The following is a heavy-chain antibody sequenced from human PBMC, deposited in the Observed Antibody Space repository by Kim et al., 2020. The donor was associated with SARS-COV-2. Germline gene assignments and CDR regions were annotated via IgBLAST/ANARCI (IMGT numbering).Heavy chain of an antibody. CDR1: GGTFSSYA. V-gene: IGHV1-69*13. CDR2: IIPIFGTA. J-gene: IGHJ6*02. Sequence: SVKVSCKASGGTFSSYAISWVRQAPGQGLEWMGGIIPIFGTANYAQKFQGRVTITADESTSTAYMELSSLRSEDTAVYYCARDSWHYYGSGSYPLYYGMDVWGQGTTVTVSS. D-gene: IGHD3-10*01. CDR3: ARDSWHYYGSGSYPLYYGMDV.